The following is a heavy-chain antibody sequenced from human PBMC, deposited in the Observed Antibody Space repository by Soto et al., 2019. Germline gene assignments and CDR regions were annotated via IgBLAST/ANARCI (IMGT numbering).Heavy chain of an antibody. D-gene: IGHD3-10*01. CDR3: ARAPFHTYGSGSYLYYYYYGMDV. V-gene: IGHV1-69*13. CDR1: GGTFSSYA. CDR2: IIPIFGTA. Sequence: EASVKVSCKASGGTFSSYAISWVRQAPGQGLEWMGGIIPIFGTANYAQKFQGRVTITADESTSTAYMELSSLRSEDTAVYYCARAPFHTYGSGSYLYYYYYGMDVWGQGTTVTVSS. J-gene: IGHJ6*02.